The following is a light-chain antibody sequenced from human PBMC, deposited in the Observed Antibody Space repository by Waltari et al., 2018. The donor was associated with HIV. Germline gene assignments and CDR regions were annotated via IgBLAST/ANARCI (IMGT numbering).Light chain of an antibody. Sequence: EIKMTQSPVTLSMSPGQRVTLSSWASQSVNHNFAWYLQRRGQSPRLLIYDTSTRATGSPDRFSGSGSGTQFTLTISSLQSEDIGIYYCQQYSEWPWTFGQGTKVEIK. V-gene: IGKV3-15*01. J-gene: IGKJ1*01. CDR2: DTS. CDR3: QQYSEWPWT. CDR1: QSVNHN.